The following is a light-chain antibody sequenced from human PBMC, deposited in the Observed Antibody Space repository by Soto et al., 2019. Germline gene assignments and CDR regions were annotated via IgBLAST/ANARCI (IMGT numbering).Light chain of an antibody. CDR3: QQYGSSPRT. CDR2: GAS. J-gene: IGKJ1*01. Sequence: EFVLTQSPGTLSLSPGERATLSCRVSQSVSSSYLAWYQQKPGQAPRLLIYGASSRATGIPDRFSGSGSGTDFTLTISRLEPEDFAVYYCQQYGSSPRTFGQGTKVDI. V-gene: IGKV3-20*01. CDR1: QSVSSSY.